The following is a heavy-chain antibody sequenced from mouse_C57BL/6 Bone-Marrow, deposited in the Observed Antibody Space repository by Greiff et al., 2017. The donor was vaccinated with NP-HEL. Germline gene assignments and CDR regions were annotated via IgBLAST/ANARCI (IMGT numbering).Heavy chain of an antibody. V-gene: IGHV5-4*01. CDR3: ARNYDVWFAY. Sequence: EVQRVESGGGLVKPGGSLKLSCAASGFTFSSYAMSWVRQTPEKRLEWVATISDGGSYTYYPDNVKGRFTISRDNAKNNLYLQMSHLKSEDTAMYYCARNYDVWFAYWGQGTLVTVSA. CDR2: ISDGGSYT. D-gene: IGHD2-4*01. CDR1: GFTFSSYA. J-gene: IGHJ3*01.